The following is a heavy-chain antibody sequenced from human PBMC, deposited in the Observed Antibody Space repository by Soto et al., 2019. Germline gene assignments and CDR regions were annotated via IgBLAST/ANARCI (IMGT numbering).Heavy chain of an antibody. CDR1: GFTFSSYE. CDR2: ISSSGSTI. Sequence: GGSLRLSCAASGFTFSSYEMNWVRQAPGKGLEWVSYISSSGSTIYYADSVKGRFTISRDNAKNSLYLQMNSLSAEDTAVYYCAPLMDCSSTSCYDYWGQGTLVTVSS. D-gene: IGHD2-2*01. V-gene: IGHV3-48*03. J-gene: IGHJ4*02. CDR3: APLMDCSSTSCYDY.